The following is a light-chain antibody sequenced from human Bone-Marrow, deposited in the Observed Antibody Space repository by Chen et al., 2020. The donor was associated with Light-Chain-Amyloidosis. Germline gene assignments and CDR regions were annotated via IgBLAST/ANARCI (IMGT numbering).Light chain of an antibody. CDR1: SGDVGAYNY. J-gene: IGLJ1*01. CDR2: DVS. V-gene: IGLV2-14*03. CDR3: NSYTTSDTYV. Sequence: QSALTQPASVSGSPGQSITISCTGTSGDVGAYNYVSWYQQHPGKAPKLLIYDVSNRPSGVSNRFSGSKSGNTAPLTISGLQAEDEADYYCNSYTTSDTYVFGTGTEVTVL.